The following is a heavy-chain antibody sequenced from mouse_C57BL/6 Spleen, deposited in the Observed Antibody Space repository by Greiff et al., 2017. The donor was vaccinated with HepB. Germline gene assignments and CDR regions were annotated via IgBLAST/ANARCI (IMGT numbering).Heavy chain of an antibody. J-gene: IGHJ2*01. D-gene: IGHD2-3*01. CDR1: GYAFTNYL. CDR3: ARGGYDYLDY. Sequence: LVESGAELVRPGTSVKVSCKASGYAFTNYLIEWVKQRPGQGLEWIGVINPGSGGTNYNEKFKGKATLTADKSSSTAYMQLSSLTSEDSAVYFCARGGYDYLDYWGQGTTLTVSS. V-gene: IGHV1-54*01. CDR2: INPGSGGT.